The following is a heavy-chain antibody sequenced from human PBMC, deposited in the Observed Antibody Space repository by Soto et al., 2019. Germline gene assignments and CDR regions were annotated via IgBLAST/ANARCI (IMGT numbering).Heavy chain of an antibody. J-gene: IGHJ4*02. V-gene: IGHV3-53*04. CDR3: ARSSSWLLFFDD. CDR2: IYSGGST. D-gene: IGHD3-9*01. Sequence: GGSLRLSCAASGFTVSSNYMSWVRQAPGKGLEWVSVIYSGGSTYYADSVKGRFTISRHNSKNTLYHQMNGLRAEDTAVYDGARSSSWLLFFDDWGKGTLVTVDS. CDR1: GFTVSSNY.